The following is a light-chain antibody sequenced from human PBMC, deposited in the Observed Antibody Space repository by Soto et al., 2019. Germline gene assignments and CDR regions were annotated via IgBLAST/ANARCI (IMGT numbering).Light chain of an antibody. CDR2: AAS. CDR1: QSIRSN. CDR3: QQYNNWPRT. Sequence: EIVMTQSPATLSVSPGERATLSCRASQSIRSNLAWYQQKPGQAPRLLIYAASTRATGIPARFSGSGSGTEFTLTISSLQSEDFAVYYCQQYNNWPRTFGQGTKVDIK. J-gene: IGKJ1*01. V-gene: IGKV3-15*01.